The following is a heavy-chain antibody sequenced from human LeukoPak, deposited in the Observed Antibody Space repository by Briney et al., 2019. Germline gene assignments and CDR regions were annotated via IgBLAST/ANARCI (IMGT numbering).Heavy chain of an antibody. CDR2: ISGSGGST. D-gene: IGHD6-13*01. V-gene: IGHV3-23*01. CDR1: GFTFSSYA. CDR3: AKVDYSSSWYFVY. Sequence: PGGSLRLSCAASGFTFSSYAMSWVRQAPGKGLEWVSAISGSGGSTYYADSVKGWFTISRDNSKNTLYLQMNSLRAEDTAVYYCAKVDYSSSWYFVYWGQGTLVTVSS. J-gene: IGHJ4*02.